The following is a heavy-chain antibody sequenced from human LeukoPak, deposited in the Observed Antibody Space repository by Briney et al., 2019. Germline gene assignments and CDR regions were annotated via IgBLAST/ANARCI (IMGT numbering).Heavy chain of an antibody. V-gene: IGHV1-69*04. CDR3: AREIGNWNDGENWFDP. Sequence: SVKVSCKASGGTFSSYAISWVRQAPGQGLEWMGRIIPILGIANYAQKFQGRVTITADKSTSTAYMELSSLRSEDTAVYYCAREIGNWNDGENWFDPWGQGTLVTVSS. CDR2: IIPILGIA. CDR1: GGTFSSYA. D-gene: IGHD1-20*01. J-gene: IGHJ5*02.